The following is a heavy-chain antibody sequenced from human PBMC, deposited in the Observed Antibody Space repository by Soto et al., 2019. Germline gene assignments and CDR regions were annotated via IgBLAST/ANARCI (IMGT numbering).Heavy chain of an antibody. V-gene: IGHV1-3*05. Sequence: QVQLVRSGAEEKKPGASVKVSCKASGYTFTSYAMHWVRQAPGQRLEWMGWINAGNGNTKYSQKFQGRVTITRDTSASTAYMELGSLRSEDTAVYYCARSIVVVTALDYWGQGTLVTVSS. J-gene: IGHJ4*02. CDR2: INAGNGNT. D-gene: IGHD2-21*02. CDR1: GYTFTSYA. CDR3: ARSIVVVTALDY.